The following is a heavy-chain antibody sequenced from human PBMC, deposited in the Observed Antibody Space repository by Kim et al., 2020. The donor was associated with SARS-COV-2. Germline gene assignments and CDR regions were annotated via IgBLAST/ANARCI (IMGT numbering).Heavy chain of an antibody. CDR1: GFTFTTYW. CDR2: INRDGSGT. CDR3: AKSDDYPFDF. Sequence: GGSLRLSCAASGFTFTTYWMHWVRQVPGKGLVWVSRINRDGSGTDYADSVNGRFTISRDNAKNTVYLQMNSLRSEDAAVYYCAKSDDYPFDFWGQGTQVT. D-gene: IGHD4-17*01. V-gene: IGHV3-74*01. J-gene: IGHJ4*02.